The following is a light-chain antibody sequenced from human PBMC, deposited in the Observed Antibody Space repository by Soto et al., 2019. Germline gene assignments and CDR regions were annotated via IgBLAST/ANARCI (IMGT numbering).Light chain of an antibody. CDR1: QDINNY. Sequence: DIQMTQSPSSLSASVGDRVTITCQASQDINNYLNWYQQKPGKAPKLLIYDASHFETGVPSRFSGSGSGTDFTFTINSLQPEDIATYYCQQYDSLPLTFGHGTRLEIK. J-gene: IGKJ5*01. CDR3: QQYDSLPLT. V-gene: IGKV1-33*01. CDR2: DAS.